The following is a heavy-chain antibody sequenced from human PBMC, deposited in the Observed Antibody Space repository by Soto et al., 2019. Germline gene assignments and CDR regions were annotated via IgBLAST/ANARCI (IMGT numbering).Heavy chain of an antibody. CDR1: GFGFGTHA. Sequence: GGSLRLSCAASGFGFGTHALSWVRQAPGKGLEWLSSITNTGITTHYADSVKGRFTISRENSRNTLHLQMNNLRVDDTAVYYWGRGFDYGDTKHIDHWGQGTLVTVPS. J-gene: IGHJ4*02. V-gene: IGHV3-23*01. CDR3: GRGFDYGDTKHIDH. D-gene: IGHD4-17*01. CDR2: ITNTGITT.